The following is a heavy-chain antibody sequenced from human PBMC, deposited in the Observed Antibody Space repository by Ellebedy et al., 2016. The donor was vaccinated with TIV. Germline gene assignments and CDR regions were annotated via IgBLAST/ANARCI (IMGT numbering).Heavy chain of an antibody. D-gene: IGHD6-19*01. V-gene: IGHV4-59*01. Sequence: MPSETLSLTCTVSGGSISSYYWSWIRQPPGKGLEWIGYIYYSGSTNYNPSLKSRVTISVDTSKNQFSLKLSSVTAADTAVYYCARYPGVAAHYFDYWGQGTLVTVSS. CDR3: ARYPGVAAHYFDY. CDR1: GGSISSYY. CDR2: IYYSGST. J-gene: IGHJ4*02.